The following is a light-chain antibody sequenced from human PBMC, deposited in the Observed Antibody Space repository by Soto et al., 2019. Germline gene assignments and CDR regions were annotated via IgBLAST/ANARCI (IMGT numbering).Light chain of an antibody. CDR3: QQYGRSSLT. J-gene: IGKJ4*01. V-gene: IGKV3-20*01. CDR1: QSVSSNQ. CDR2: GAS. Sequence: EIVLTQSPGTLSFSPGDRATLSCRASQSVSSNQLAWYQQRPGQAPRLLIHGASSRATGIPDRFGGSGSGTDFTLTINRLEPEDFAVYYCQQYGRSSLTFGGGTKVEIK.